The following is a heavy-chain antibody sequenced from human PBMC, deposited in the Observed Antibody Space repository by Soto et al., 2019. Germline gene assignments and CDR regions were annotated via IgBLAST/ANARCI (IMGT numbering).Heavy chain of an antibody. V-gene: IGHV4-4*02. CDR1: GDSINNSHW. D-gene: IGHD6-13*01. CDR3: AREVNSSPARGPNWFDP. Sequence: QVQLQESGPGLVQPSGTLSLTCAVSGDSINNSHWWSWVRQPPGKGLEWIWETYHSGTTNYNPSLKTRASISIDKSKNQFSLKMNSVTAADTAVYYCAREVNSSPARGPNWFDPWGQGTLVTVSS. J-gene: IGHJ5*02. CDR2: TYHSGTT.